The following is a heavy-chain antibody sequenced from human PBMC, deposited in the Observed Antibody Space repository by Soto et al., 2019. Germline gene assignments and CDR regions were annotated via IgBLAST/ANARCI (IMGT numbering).Heavy chain of an antibody. CDR1: GFTVSSTY. D-gene: IGHD3-10*01. Sequence: PGGSLRLSCAVSGFTVSSTYMSWVRQAQGKGLEWVSVIYPGGTTYYADSVKGRFTISRDISKNTVYFQMNSLRAEDTAVYYCSTIEAPRVPHGYYFDYWGQGTLVTVSS. V-gene: IGHV3-53*01. CDR3: STIEAPRVPHGYYFDY. CDR2: IYPGGTT. J-gene: IGHJ4*02.